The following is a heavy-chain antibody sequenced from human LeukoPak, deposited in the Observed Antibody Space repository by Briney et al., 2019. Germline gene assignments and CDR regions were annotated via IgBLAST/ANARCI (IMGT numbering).Heavy chain of an antibody. J-gene: IGHJ6*02. CDR2: TSYDGGKK. V-gene: IGHV3-30*03. D-gene: IGHD3-9*01. CDR1: GFTFSSYA. CDR3: ARGGYYDILTGYYQTQFYYPMDV. Sequence: GGSLRLSCEASGFTFSSYAIHWVRQAPGKGLEWVALTSYDGGKKFYADSVKGRFTISRENPKNILYLEMNSLRTEDTAVYYCARGGYYDILTGYYQTQFYYPMDVWGRGTTVTVSS.